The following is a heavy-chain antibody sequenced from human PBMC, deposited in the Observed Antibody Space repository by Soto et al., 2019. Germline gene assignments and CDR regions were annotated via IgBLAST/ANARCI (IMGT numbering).Heavy chain of an antibody. Sequence: GESLKVSCKGSGYSFTSYWIGWVRQMPGKGLEWMGIIYPGDSDTRYSPSFQGQVTISADKSISTAYLQWSSLKASDTAMYYCARHSGYDDASGWPGAYYYYYGMDVWGQGTTVTVS. CDR1: GYSFTSYW. D-gene: IGHD5-12*01. J-gene: IGHJ6*02. CDR2: IYPGDSDT. CDR3: ARHSGYDDASGWPGAYYYYYGMDV. V-gene: IGHV5-51*01.